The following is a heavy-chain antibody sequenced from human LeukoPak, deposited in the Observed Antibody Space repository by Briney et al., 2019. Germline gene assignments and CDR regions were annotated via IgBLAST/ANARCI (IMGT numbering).Heavy chain of an antibody. Sequence: PSETLSLTCAVYGGSFSGYYWSWIRQHPGEGLEWIGYIYYSGSTYYNPSLKSRVTISVDTSKNQFSLKLSSVTAADTAVYYCARASSYYGSGSYSKTPDYWGQGTLVTVSS. V-gene: IGHV4-31*11. CDR1: GGSFSGYY. J-gene: IGHJ4*02. CDR2: IYYSGST. CDR3: ARASSYYGSGSYSKTPDY. D-gene: IGHD3-10*01.